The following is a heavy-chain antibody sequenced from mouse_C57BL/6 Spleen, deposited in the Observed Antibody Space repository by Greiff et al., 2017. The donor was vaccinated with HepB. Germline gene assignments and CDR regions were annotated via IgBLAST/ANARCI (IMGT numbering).Heavy chain of an antibody. CDR3: ARFGPLLLRFDY. J-gene: IGHJ2*01. Sequence: VQLQQSGPVLVKPGASVKMSCKASGYTFTDYYMNWVKQSHGKSLEWIGVINPYNGGTSYNQKFKGKATLTVDKSSSTAYMELNSLTSEDSAVYYCARFGPLLLRFDYWGQGTTLTVSS. D-gene: IGHD1-1*01. CDR2: INPYNGGT. V-gene: IGHV1-19*01. CDR1: GYTFTDYY.